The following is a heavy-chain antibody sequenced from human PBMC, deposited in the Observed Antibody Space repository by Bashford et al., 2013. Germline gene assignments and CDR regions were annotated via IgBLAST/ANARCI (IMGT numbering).Heavy chain of an antibody. V-gene: IGHV4-61*02. CDR1: GGSINSGSYY. CDR3: AREYNYGDFEY. J-gene: IGHJ4*02. Sequence: SETLSLTCTVSGGSINSGSYYWSWIRQPAGKGLEWIGRIDTSGSTNYNPSLRSRVTMSTDTSKNQFSLNFSSVTAADTAVYYCAREYNYGDFEYWGQGTLVTVSS. D-gene: IGHD4-17*01. CDR2: IDTSGST.